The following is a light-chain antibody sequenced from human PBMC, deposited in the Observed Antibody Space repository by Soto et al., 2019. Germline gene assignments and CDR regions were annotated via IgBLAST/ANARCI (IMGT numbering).Light chain of an antibody. V-gene: IGKV1-8*01. CDR3: QQYYTYPQT. J-gene: IGKJ2*01. Sequence: AIRMTQSPSSFSASTGDRVTFTCRASQDISSYLAWYQQKPGKAPKLLIYAASTLQSGVPSRFSGSGSGTDFTLTISCLQSEDFATYYCQQYYTYPQTFGQGTKLEIK. CDR2: AAS. CDR1: QDISSY.